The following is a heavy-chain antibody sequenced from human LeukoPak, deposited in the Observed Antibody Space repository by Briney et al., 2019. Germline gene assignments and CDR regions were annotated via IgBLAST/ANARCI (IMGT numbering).Heavy chain of an antibody. Sequence: GGSLRLSCAASGFTFVTYAMSGVRQAPGKGREGGGVITISSVTSYYPDSLKGRFSISSAASKTPLYLQMDRLTDDDTAVYYCAKDRALLFAHCWFDLWGQGTLVTVSS. CDR1: GFTFVTYA. D-gene: IGHD3-10*01. CDR2: ITISSVTS. J-gene: IGHJ5*02. V-gene: IGHV3-23*01. CDR3: AKDRALLFAHCWFDL.